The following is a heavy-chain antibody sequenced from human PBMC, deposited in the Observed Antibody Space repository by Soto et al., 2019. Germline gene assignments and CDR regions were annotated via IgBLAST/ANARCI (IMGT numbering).Heavy chain of an antibody. CDR3: ARVSGYCSSTSCRHYYYYGMDV. D-gene: IGHD2-2*01. Sequence: ASVKVSCKASGGTFSSYAISWVRQAPGQGLEWMGGIIPIFGTANYAQKFQGRVTITADESTSTAYMELSSLRSEDTAVYYCARVSGYCSSTSCRHYYYYGMDVWGQGTTVTVSS. J-gene: IGHJ6*02. CDR1: GGTFSSYA. CDR2: IIPIFGTA. V-gene: IGHV1-69*13.